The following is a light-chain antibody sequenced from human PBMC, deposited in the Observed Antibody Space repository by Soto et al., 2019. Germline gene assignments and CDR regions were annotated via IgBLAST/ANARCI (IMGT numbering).Light chain of an antibody. CDR1: QSVSTN. V-gene: IGKV3-15*01. CDR2: GAS. Sequence: VMTQSPAILSVSPGERATLSCRASQSVSTNVAWYQQIPGQTPRLLIYGASTRATGIPVRFSGSGSGTEFTLTISGLQSEDFAVYYCQQYNIWPPLTFGGGTKVDIK. CDR3: QQYNIWPPLT. J-gene: IGKJ4*01.